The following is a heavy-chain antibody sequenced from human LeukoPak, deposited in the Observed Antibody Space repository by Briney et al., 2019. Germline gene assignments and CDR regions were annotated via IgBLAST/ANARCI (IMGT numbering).Heavy chain of an antibody. V-gene: IGHV4-61*02. J-gene: IGHJ4*02. CDR1: GGSISSGSYF. D-gene: IGHD3-22*01. CDR3: ASTYYYDSSSSPFDY. CDR2: IYTSGST. Sequence: SETLSLTCTVSGGSISSGSYFWSWLRQPAGKGLEWIGRIYTSGSTNYNPSLKSRVTISVDTSKNQFSLKLSSVTAADTAVYYCASTYYYDSSSSPFDYWGQGTLVTVSS.